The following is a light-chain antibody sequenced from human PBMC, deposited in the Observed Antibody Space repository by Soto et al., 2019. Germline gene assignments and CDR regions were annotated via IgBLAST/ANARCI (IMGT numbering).Light chain of an antibody. CDR2: AAS. Sequence: IQMTHSPSSLSSSVVYTVTITCLASQDISSWVDWYQQKPGKAPKLLISAASSLQSAVPTRFSGSGSGADFTLIISGLQPEDFATYFCQQGDSFPLTFGRGTNEDIK. CDR1: QDISSW. J-gene: IGKJ3*01. V-gene: IGKV1-12*01. CDR3: QQGDSFPLT.